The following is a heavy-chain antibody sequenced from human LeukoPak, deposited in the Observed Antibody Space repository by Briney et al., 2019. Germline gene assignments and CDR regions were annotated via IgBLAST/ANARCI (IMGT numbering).Heavy chain of an antibody. CDR2: ISSSGSTI. CDR3: ARVISRAGYCSGGSCYGVFGY. J-gene: IGHJ4*02. D-gene: IGHD2-15*01. Sequence: GGSLRLSCAASGFTFSSYEMNWVRQAPGKGLAWVSYISSSGSTIYYADSVKGRFTISRDNAKDSLYLQMNSLRAEDTAVYYCARVISRAGYCSGGSCYGVFGYWGQGTLVTVSS. V-gene: IGHV3-48*03. CDR1: GFTFSSYE.